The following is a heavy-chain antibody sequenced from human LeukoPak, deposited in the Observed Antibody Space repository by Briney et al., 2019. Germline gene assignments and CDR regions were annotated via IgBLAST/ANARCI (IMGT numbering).Heavy chain of an antibody. CDR2: IKQDGSEK. V-gene: IGHV3-7*01. Sequence: GGSLRLSCAASGLTFSSYWMSWVRQAPGKGLEWVANIKQDGSEKYYVDSVKGRFTISRDNAKNSLYLQMNSLRAEDTAVYYCARDLPAPRGYSGYDSGYYYMDVWGKGTTVTVSS. CDR3: ARDLPAPRGYSGYDSGYYYMDV. J-gene: IGHJ6*03. D-gene: IGHD5-12*01. CDR1: GLTFSSYW.